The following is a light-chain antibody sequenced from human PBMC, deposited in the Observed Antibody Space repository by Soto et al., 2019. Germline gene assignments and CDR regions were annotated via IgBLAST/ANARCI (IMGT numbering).Light chain of an antibody. J-gene: IGLJ1*01. Sequence: GQRVTISCTGSSSNIGAGYDVHWYQQLPGTAPKLLIYGNSNRPSGVPDRFSGSKSGTSASLAITGLQAEDEADYYCQSYDSSLSGSYVFGTGTKVTVL. CDR3: QSYDSSLSGSYV. CDR1: SSNIGAGYD. CDR2: GNS. V-gene: IGLV1-40*01.